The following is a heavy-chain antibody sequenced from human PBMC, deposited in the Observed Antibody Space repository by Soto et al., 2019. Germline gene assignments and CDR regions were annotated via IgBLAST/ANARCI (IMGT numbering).Heavy chain of an antibody. D-gene: IGHD6-19*01. CDR1: GFTFSSYA. V-gene: IGHV3-23*01. J-gene: IGHJ3*02. CDR2: ISGSGGTT. Sequence: EVPLLESGGGLVQPGGSLRLSCAASGFTFSSYAMSWVRQAPGKGLEWVSAISGSGGTTYYADSVKGRFTFSRDNSKNTLYLQMNSLRAEDTAVYYCAKTANGWFSAFYIWGQGTMVTVSS. CDR3: AKTANGWFSAFYI.